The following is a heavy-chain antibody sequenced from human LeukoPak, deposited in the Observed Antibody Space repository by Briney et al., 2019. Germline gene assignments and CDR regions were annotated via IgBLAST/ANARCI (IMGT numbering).Heavy chain of an antibody. CDR2: INHSGST. J-gene: IGHJ5*02. CDR1: GGSFSGYY. CDR3: ARDHFRFGELSPFDP. D-gene: IGHD3-10*01. V-gene: IGHV4-34*01. Sequence: SETLSLTCAVYGGSFSGYYWSWIRQPPGKGLEWIGEINHSGSTNYNPSLKSRVTISVDTSKNQFSLKLSSVTAADTAVYYCARDHFRFGELSPFDPWGQGTLVIVSS.